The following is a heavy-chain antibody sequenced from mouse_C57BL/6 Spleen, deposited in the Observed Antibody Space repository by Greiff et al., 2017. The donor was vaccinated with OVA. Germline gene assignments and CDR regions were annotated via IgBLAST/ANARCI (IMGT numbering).Heavy chain of an antibody. V-gene: IGHV1-9*01. CDR1: GYTFTGYW. CDR3: ARRIDGYSAGFAY. Sequence: QVQLQQSGAELMKPGASVKLSCKATGYTFTGYWIEWVKQRPGHGLEWIGEILPGSGSTNYNEKFKGKATLTADTSSNTAYMQLSSLTTEDSAIYYCARRIDGYSAGFAYWGQGTLVTVSA. CDR2: ILPGSGST. J-gene: IGHJ3*01. D-gene: IGHD2-3*01.